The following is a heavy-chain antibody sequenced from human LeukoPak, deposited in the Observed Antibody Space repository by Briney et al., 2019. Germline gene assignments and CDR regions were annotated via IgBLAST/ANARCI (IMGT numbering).Heavy chain of an antibody. D-gene: IGHD1-26*01. Sequence: PGGSLRLSCAASGFTFSNAWMSWVRQAPGKGLEWVGRIKSKTDGGTTDYAAHVKGRFTISRDDAKNTLYLQMNSLKTEDTAVYYCTTDLKWELRSDYWGQGTLVTVSS. J-gene: IGHJ4*02. CDR3: TTDLKWELRSDY. CDR1: GFTFSNAW. CDR2: IKSKTDGGTT. V-gene: IGHV3-15*01.